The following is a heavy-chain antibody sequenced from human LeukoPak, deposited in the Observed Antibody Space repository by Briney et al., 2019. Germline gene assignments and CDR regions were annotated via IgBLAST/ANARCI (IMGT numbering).Heavy chain of an antibody. CDR3: ARLAAGDRGYYFDY. V-gene: IGHV5-10-1*01. CDR1: GYSFTNSW. CDR2: IDPSDSYT. Sequence: GESLKISCKGSGYSFTNSWISWVRQMPGIGLELMGRIDPSDSYTDYSPSFQGHVTISTDKSITTAYLQWSSLKASDTTMYYCARLAAGDRGYYFDYWGQGTLVTVSS. D-gene: IGHD7-27*01. J-gene: IGHJ4*02.